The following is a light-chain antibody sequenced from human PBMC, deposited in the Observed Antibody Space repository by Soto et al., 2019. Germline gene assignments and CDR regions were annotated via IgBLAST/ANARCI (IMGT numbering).Light chain of an antibody. CDR2: GAS. Sequence: VLTQSPDTLSVSPGEGATLSCRASQSIPSKFLAWYQQRPGQAPRLLIYGASNRATGIPDKFSGSGSGTDFTLTISSLQPEDFATYYCLQHKSYLRTFGQGTKVDIK. CDR1: QSIPSKF. J-gene: IGKJ1*01. CDR3: LQHKSYLRT. V-gene: IGKV3-20*01.